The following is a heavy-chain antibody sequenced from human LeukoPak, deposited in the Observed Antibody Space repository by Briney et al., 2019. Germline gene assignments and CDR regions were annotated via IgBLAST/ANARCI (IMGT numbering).Heavy chain of an antibody. CDR3: ARDPGAAAGNLWS. CDR1: GLTVSNNY. CDR2: IFSGGGT. D-gene: IGHD6-19*01. V-gene: IGHV3-66*01. Sequence: GGSLRLSCVVSGLTVSNNYMTWVRQAPGKGLEWVSLIFSGGGTYYADSVKGRFTISRDSSKNTLYLQMNSLRAEDTALYYCARDPGAAAGNLWSWGQGTLVPVSS. J-gene: IGHJ5*02.